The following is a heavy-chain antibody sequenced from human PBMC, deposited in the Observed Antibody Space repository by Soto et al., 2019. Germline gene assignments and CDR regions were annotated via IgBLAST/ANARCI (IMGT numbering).Heavy chain of an antibody. CDR1: GFTFSSYA. J-gene: IGHJ4*02. Sequence: LSCAASGFTFSSYAMSWVRQAPGKGLEWVSSISASGGSTYYTDSVKGRFTISRDNSKNTLYLQMNSLRAEDTAVYYCAKKDCTGGSCYRPFDSWGQGTLVTVSS. CDR3: AKKDCTGGSCYRPFDS. CDR2: ISASGGST. V-gene: IGHV3-23*01. D-gene: IGHD2-15*01.